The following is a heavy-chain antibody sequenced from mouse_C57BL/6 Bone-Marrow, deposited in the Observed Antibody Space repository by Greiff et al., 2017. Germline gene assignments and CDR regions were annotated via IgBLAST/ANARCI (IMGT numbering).Heavy chain of an antibody. CDR2: ISYSGST. D-gene: IGHD1-1*01. CDR1: GYSITSDY. CDR3: AKGGITTVVATDYYAMDY. J-gene: IGHJ4*01. Sequence: EVQLQESGPGPAKPSQTLSLTCPVTGYSITSDYWNWIRKFPGNKLEYMGYISYSGSTYYNPSLKSRISIIRDTSKNQYYLQLNSVTTEDTATYYCAKGGITTVVATDYYAMDYWGQGTSVTVSS. V-gene: IGHV3-8*01.